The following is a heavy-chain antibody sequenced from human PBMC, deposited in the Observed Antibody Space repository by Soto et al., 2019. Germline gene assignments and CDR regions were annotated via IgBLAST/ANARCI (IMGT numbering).Heavy chain of an antibody. CDR3: AKSLCNTTACPHPSYDYYAMDV. CDR2: IIPFLRTP. Sequence: QVQLVQSGPEVKKPGSSVKVSCESSGDTFRSYAMSWVRQAPGQGLEWMGGIIPFLRTPNYSQKFQGRVTITADESTRTTYMELRGLSSQDTAIYFCAKSLCNTTACPHPSYDYYAMDVWGPGTTVTVSS. CDR1: GDTFRSYA. V-gene: IGHV1-69*01. D-gene: IGHD1-1*01. J-gene: IGHJ6*01.